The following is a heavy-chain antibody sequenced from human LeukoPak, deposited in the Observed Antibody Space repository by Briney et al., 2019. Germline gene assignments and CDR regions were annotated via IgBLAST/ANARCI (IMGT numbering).Heavy chain of an antibody. CDR1: GFTFSSYG. CDR3: AKDTRFYYGMDV. V-gene: IGHV3-30*18. D-gene: IGHD1-1*01. J-gene: IGHJ6*02. CDR2: ISYDGSNK. Sequence: GGSLRLSCAASGFTFSSYGMHWVRQAPGKGLEWVAVISYDGSNKYYADSVKGRFTISRDNSKNTLYLQMNSLRAEDTAVYYCAKDTRFYYGMDVWGQGTTVTVSS.